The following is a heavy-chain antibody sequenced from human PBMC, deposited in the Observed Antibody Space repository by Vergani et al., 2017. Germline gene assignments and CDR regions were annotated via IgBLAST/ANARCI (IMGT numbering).Heavy chain of an antibody. CDR2: IWYDGSNK. Sequence: QVQLVESGGGVVQPGRSLRLSCAASGFTFSSYGMHWVRQAPGKGLEWVAVIWYDGSNKYYADSVKGRFTISRDNSKNTLYLQMNSLRAEDTAVYYCARDLDDSSGYYYYYGMDFWGQGTTVTVSS. D-gene: IGHD3-22*01. CDR3: ARDLDDSSGYYYYYGMDF. J-gene: IGHJ6*02. V-gene: IGHV3-33*01. CDR1: GFTFSSYG.